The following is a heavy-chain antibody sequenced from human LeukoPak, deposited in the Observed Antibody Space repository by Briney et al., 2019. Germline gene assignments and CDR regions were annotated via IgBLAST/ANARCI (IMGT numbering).Heavy chain of an antibody. V-gene: IGHV1-2*02. D-gene: IGHD2-15*01. CDR3: ARVRCSGGSCYQGIDY. J-gene: IGHJ4*02. CDR1: GYTFTGYY. Sequence: ASVKVSCKASGYTFTGYYMHWVRQAPGQGLEWMGWINPNSGGTNYAQKFQGRVTMARDTSISTAYMELSRLRSDDTAVYYCARVRCSGGSCYQGIDYWGQRTLVTVSS. CDR2: INPNSGGT.